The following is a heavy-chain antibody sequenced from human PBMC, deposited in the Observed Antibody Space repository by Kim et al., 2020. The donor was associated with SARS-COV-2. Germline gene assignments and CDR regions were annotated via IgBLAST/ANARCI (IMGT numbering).Heavy chain of an antibody. D-gene: IGHD2-2*01. CDR1: GYTFTSYG. J-gene: IGHJ6*02. CDR3: ATITGGYCSSTSCFGGGMDV. CDR2: ISAYNGNT. Sequence: ASVKVSCKASGYTFTSYGISWVRQAPGQGLEWMGWISAYNGNTNYAQKLQGRVTMTTDTSTSTAYMELRSLRSDDTAVYYCATITGGYCSSTSCFGGGMDVWGQGTTVTVSS. V-gene: IGHV1-18*01.